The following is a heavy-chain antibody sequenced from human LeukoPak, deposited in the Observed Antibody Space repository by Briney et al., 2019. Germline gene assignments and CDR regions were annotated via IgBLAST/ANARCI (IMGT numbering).Heavy chain of an antibody. Sequence: GGSLRLSCAASGFIFTNYYMSWVRQAPGKGLEWVASIKHDGSEKYYVDSVRGRFTISRDNTMNSLYLQMSSLRAEDTAVYYCARRSSGSPPYYFGYWGQGTLVTVSS. CDR1: GFIFTNYY. CDR2: IKHDGSEK. D-gene: IGHD1-26*01. J-gene: IGHJ4*02. CDR3: ARRSSGSPPYYFGY. V-gene: IGHV3-7*01.